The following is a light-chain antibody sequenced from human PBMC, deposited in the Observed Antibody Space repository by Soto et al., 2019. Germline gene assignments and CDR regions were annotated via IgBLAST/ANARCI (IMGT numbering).Light chain of an antibody. CDR2: GVN. V-gene: IGLV1-40*01. CDR1: SSNIGAEYG. CDR3: QSYDDSLGGFFG. J-gene: IGLJ1*01. Sequence: QSVLTQPPSVSGAPGQRVTISCTGSSSNIGAEYGIRWYQHLPGTAPKLLIYGVNSRPSGVPDRFSGSKSGSSASLAIAGFRAEDEAVYSCQSYDDSLGGFFGLGAGTKVTVL.